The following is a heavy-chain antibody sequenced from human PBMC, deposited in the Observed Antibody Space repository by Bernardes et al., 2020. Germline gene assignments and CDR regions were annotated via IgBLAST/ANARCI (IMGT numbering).Heavy chain of an antibody. CDR1: GGSFSGYY. V-gene: IGHV4-34*01. J-gene: IGHJ5*02. D-gene: IGHD2-2*01. CDR3: ARGLGYCSSTSCYRDLNWFDP. CDR2: INHSGST. Sequence: SETLSLTCAVYGGSFSGYYWSWIRQPPGKGLEWIGEINHSGSTNYNPSLKSRVTISVDTSKNQFSLKLSSVTAADTAVYYCARGLGYCSSTSCYRDLNWFDPWGQGTLVTVSS.